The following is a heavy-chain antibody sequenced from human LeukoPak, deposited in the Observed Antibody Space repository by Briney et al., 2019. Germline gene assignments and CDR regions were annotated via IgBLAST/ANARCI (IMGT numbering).Heavy chain of an antibody. CDR1: GGSISSYY. Sequence: SETLSLTCTVSGGSISSYYWSWIQQPPGKGLEWIGYIYYSGSTNYNPSLKSRVTISVDTSKNQFSLKLSSVTAADTAVYYCARGLVLDYFDYWGQGTLVTVSS. D-gene: IGHD6-19*01. J-gene: IGHJ4*02. CDR3: ARGLVLDYFDY. V-gene: IGHV4-59*01. CDR2: IYYSGST.